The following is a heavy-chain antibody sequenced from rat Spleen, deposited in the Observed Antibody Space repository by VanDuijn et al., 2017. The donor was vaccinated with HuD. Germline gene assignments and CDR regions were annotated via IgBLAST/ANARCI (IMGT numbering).Heavy chain of an antibody. J-gene: IGHJ1*01. CDR3: ASITSYWYFDL. Sequence: EVQLQESGPGLVKPSQSLSLTCSVTGYSITSSYRWNWIRKFPGNKLEWMGYINSAGSTNYNPSLKSRISITRDTSKNQFFLQVNSVTTEDTATYYCASITSYWYFDLWGPGTMVTVSS. D-gene: IGHD1-10*01. CDR2: INSAGST. CDR1: GYSITSSYR. V-gene: IGHV3-3*01.